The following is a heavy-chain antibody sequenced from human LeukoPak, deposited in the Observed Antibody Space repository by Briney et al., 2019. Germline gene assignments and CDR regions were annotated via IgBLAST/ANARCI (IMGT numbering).Heavy chain of an antibody. D-gene: IGHD6-13*01. CDR1: GFTFSTYA. Sequence: PGGSRRLSCAASGFTFSTYAMNWVRQAPGKGLEWVSSISGSGGNTYYADSVKGRFTISRDNSKNTLYLQMSSLRAEDTAVYFCAKPNMGIAPIDCWGQGTLVTVSS. V-gene: IGHV3-23*01. J-gene: IGHJ4*02. CDR3: AKPNMGIAPIDC. CDR2: ISGSGGNT.